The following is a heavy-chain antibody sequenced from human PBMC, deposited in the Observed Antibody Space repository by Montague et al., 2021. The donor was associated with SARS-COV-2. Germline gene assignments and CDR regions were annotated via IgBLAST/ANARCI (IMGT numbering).Heavy chain of an antibody. CDR1: GGSISSSNYY. CDR2: IYYSGST. CDR3: ARLKAPYCSSTSCYSASWFDP. J-gene: IGHJ5*02. V-gene: IGHV4-39*01. D-gene: IGHD2-2*01. Sequence: SETLSLTCTVSGGSISSSNYYWGWIRQPPGKGLEWIGSIYYSGSTYYNPSLKSRVTISVDTSKNQFSLKLSSVTAADTAVYYCARLKAPYCSSTSCYSASWFDPWGQGTLVTVSS.